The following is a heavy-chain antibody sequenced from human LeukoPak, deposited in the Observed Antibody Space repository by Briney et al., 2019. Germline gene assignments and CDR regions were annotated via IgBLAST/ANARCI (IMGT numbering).Heavy chain of an antibody. J-gene: IGHJ4*02. V-gene: IGHV3-23*01. Sequence: RGSLRLSCEASGFTFSDSAMSWVRQASGRGLEWVSLISASGGNSYYADSVKGRFTVSRDSSKNTLHLQMNSLRAEDTAVYYCARDIELSCWGQGTLVTVSS. CDR1: GFTFSDSA. D-gene: IGHD1-26*01. CDR2: ISASGGNS. CDR3: ARDIELSC.